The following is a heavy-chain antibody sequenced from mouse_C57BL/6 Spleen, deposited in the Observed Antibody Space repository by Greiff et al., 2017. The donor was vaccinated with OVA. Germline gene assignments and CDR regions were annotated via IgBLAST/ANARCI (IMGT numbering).Heavy chain of an antibody. CDR2: INPGSGGT. CDR1: GYAFTNYL. J-gene: IGHJ4*01. V-gene: IGHV1-54*01. Sequence: QVQLQQSGAELVRPGTSVKVSCKASGYAFTNYLIEWVKQRPGQGLEWIGVINPGSGGTNYNEKFKGKATLTADKSSSTAYMQLSSLTSEDSAVYFCAKSVLRQAMDYWGQGTSVTVSS. D-gene: IGHD1-2*01. CDR3: AKSVLRQAMDY.